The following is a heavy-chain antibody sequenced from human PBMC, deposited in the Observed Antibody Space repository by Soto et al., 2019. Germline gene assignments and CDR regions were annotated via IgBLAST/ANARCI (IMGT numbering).Heavy chain of an antibody. CDR2: MNPNSGNT. J-gene: IGHJ4*02. CDR1: GYTFTSYD. V-gene: IGHV1-8*01. CDR3: ARERSYGLDY. Sequence: QVQLVQSGAEVKKPGASVKVSCKASGYTFTSYDINWVRQATGQGLEWMGWMNPNSGNTVYAQKFQGRVTMTRNTPISTAYIDLSILRSDYTAVYYCARERSYGLDYWGQGTLVTVSS. D-gene: IGHD5-18*01.